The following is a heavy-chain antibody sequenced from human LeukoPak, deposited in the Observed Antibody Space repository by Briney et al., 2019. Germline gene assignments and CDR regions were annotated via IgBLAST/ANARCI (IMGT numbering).Heavy chain of an antibody. Sequence: GASVKVSCKASGYTFTGYYMHWVRQAPGQGLEWMGWINPNSGGTNYAQKFQGRVTMTRDTSISTAYMELSRLRSDDTAVYYCARRRPGYSSGWYVGPLGYWGQGTLVTVSS. J-gene: IGHJ4*02. V-gene: IGHV1-2*02. D-gene: IGHD6-19*01. CDR3: ARRRPGYSSGWYVGPLGY. CDR1: GYTFTGYY. CDR2: INPNSGGT.